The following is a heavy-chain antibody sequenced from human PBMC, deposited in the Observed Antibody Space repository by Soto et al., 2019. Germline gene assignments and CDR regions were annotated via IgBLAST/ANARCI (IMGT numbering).Heavy chain of an antibody. CDR3: ASAPSVPAPYGMDV. J-gene: IGHJ6*02. CDR1: GYTFTSYS. D-gene: IGHD2-2*01. Sequence: QVQLVQSGAEVKKPGASVKVSCKASGYTFTSYSMHWVRQAPGQGLEWMGIINPSGGSTSYAQKFQGRVTMTRDTSTSTGYMELSSLRSEDTDVYYCASAPSVPAPYGMDVWGQGTTVTVSS. CDR2: INPSGGST. V-gene: IGHV1-46*01.